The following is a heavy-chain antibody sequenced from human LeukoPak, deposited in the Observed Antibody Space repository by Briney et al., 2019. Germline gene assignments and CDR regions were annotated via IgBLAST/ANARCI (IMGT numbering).Heavy chain of an antibody. Sequence: PGGSLRLSCAASGFSFSNYAMSWVRQAPGKGLEWVSAICDSGTSTSYADSVKGRFTISRDNSKNTLYLQMNSLRAEDTAVYYCAKAHRATVTTVGHYFDYWGLGTLFTVSS. J-gene: IGHJ4*02. D-gene: IGHD4-11*01. CDR3: AKAHRATVTTVGHYFDY. CDR1: GFSFSNYA. CDR2: ICDSGTST. V-gene: IGHV3-23*01.